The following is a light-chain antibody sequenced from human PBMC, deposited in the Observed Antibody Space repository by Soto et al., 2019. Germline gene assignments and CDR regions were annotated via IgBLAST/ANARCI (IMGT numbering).Light chain of an antibody. CDR2: GNT. J-gene: IGLJ3*02. CDR3: QSYDDCLSGSV. V-gene: IGLV1-40*01. CDR1: SSNIGARYD. Sequence: QSVLTQPPSVSGAPGQRVTISCTGSSSNIGARYDVHWYQQFPGTAPQLLISGNTNRPSGVPDRFSGSKSGTSASLAITGLEAEDEADYYCQSYDDCLSGSVFGGGTKLPVL.